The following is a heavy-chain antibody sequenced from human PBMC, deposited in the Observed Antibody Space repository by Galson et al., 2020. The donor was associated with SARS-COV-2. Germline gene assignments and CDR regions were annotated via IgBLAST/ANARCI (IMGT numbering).Heavy chain of an antibody. CDR1: GFTFSRYA. Sequence: GGSLRLSCAASGFTFSRYAMSWVRQAPGKGLEWVSANSGGGGTTYYADSVKGRCTISRDSSQNTLYLQMNSLRAEDTAVYYCAKDQGSDYGDQLNYWGQAILGTVSA. CDR2: NSGGGGTT. J-gene: IGHJ4*02. CDR3: AKDQGSDYGDQLNY. V-gene: IGHV3-23*01. D-gene: IGHD4-17*01.